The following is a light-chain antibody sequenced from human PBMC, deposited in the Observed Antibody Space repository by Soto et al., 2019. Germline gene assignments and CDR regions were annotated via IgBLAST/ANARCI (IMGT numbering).Light chain of an antibody. CDR1: QSVRSSY. CDR2: DGS. J-gene: IGKJ4*01. Sequence: EIVLTQSPATLSLSPGDRATLSCGASQSVRSSYVAWYQQKAGLAPRLLIYDGSSRASGIPDRFSGSGSGTDFTLTIGRLEPEDFARYYCQQYDNSAPRSFGGGTKVEMK. V-gene: IGKV3D-20*01. CDR3: QQYDNSAPRS.